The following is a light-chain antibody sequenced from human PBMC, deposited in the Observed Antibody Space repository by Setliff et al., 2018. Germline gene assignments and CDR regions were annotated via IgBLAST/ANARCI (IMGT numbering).Light chain of an antibody. CDR3: SSYLSSGNHVV. V-gene: IGLV2-14*03. J-gene: IGLJ2*01. CDR1: SSDVGGYNY. Sequence: QSALTQPASVSGSPGQSITISCTGTSSDVGGYNYVSWYQQHPGKAPKPMIYDVTNRPSGISNRFSGSKSDNTASLTISGLQAEDEADYYCSSYLSSGNHVVFGGGTKVTVL. CDR2: DVT.